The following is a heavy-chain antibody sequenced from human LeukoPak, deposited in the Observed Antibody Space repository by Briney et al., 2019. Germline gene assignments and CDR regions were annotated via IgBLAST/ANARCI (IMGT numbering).Heavy chain of an antibody. V-gene: IGHV3-9*01. CDR2: ISWNSGSI. Sequence: PGGSLRLSCAASGFTFDDYAMHWVRQAPGKGLEWVSGISWNSGSIGYADSVKGRFTISRDNAKNSLYLQMNSLRPEDTALYYCAKESTNRGGDLDSWGQGTLVTVSS. J-gene: IGHJ4*02. D-gene: IGHD2-21*02. CDR3: AKESTNRGGDLDS. CDR1: GFTFDDYA.